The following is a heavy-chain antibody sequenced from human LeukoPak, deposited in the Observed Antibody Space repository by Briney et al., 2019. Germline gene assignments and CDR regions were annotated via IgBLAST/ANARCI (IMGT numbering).Heavy chain of an antibody. D-gene: IGHD6-6*01. Sequence: SETLSLTCAVYGGSFSGYYWCWIRQPPGKGLEWIGEINHSGSTNYNPPLKSRVTISVDTSKNQFSLKLSSVTAADTAVYYCARGVPIAARRCYFDYWGQGTLVTVSS. V-gene: IGHV4-34*01. CDR3: ARGVPIAARRCYFDY. CDR2: INHSGST. J-gene: IGHJ4*02. CDR1: GGSFSGYY.